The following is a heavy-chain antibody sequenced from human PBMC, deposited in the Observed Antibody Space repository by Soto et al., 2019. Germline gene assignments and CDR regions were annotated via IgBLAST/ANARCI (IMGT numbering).Heavy chain of an antibody. J-gene: IGHJ4*02. CDR2: ISWNSGSI. D-gene: IGHD6-19*01. Sequence: GGSLRLSCAASGFTFDDYAMHWVRQAPGKGLEWVSGISWNSGSIGYADSVKGRFTISRDNAKNSLYLQMNSLRAEDTALYYCAKDMGYSSGRFDYWGQGTLVTVSS. V-gene: IGHV3-9*01. CDR1: GFTFDDYA. CDR3: AKDMGYSSGRFDY.